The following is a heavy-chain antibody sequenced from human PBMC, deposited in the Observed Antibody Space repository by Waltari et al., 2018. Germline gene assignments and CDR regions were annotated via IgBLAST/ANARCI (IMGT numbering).Heavy chain of an antibody. CDR1: GFTFSSYA. V-gene: IGHV3-23*01. J-gene: IGHJ4*02. Sequence: EVQLLESGGGLVQPGGSLRLSCAASGFTFSSYAMSWVRQAPGKGLEWVSAIRGSGGRTNYADSVKGRFTVSRDNSKNTLYLQMNSRRAEDTAVYYCAKEKVGWLDPYYFDYWGQGTLVTVSS. D-gene: IGHD6-19*01. CDR3: AKEKVGWLDPYYFDY. CDR2: IRGSGGRT.